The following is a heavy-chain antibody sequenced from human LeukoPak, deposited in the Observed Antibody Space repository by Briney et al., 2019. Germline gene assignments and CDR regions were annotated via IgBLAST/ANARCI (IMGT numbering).Heavy chain of an antibody. CDR3: AKGVGYDFWSGYYPFDY. Sequence: PGGSLRLSCAASGFTFSSYAMSWVRQAPGKGLEWVSAISGSGGSTYYADSVKGRFTISRDNSKNTLYLQMNSLRAEDTAVYYCAKGVGYDFWSGYYPFDYWGQGTLVTVSS. D-gene: IGHD3-3*01. CDR1: GFTFSSYA. J-gene: IGHJ4*02. CDR2: ISGSGGST. V-gene: IGHV3-23*01.